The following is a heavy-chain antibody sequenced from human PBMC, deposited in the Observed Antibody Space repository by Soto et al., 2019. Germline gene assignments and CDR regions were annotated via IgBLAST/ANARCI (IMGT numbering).Heavy chain of an antibody. V-gene: IGHV1-24*01. D-gene: IGHD4-17*01. J-gene: IGHJ4*02. CDR1: GYTLTELS. CDR3: ARDLNNYGHYPFDY. CDR2: FDPEDGET. Sequence: ASVKVSCKVSGYTLTELSMHWVRQAPGKGLEWMGGFDPEDGETIYAQKFQGRVTMTEDTSTDTAYMELRSLRSDDTAVYYCARDLNNYGHYPFDYWGQGTLVTVSS.